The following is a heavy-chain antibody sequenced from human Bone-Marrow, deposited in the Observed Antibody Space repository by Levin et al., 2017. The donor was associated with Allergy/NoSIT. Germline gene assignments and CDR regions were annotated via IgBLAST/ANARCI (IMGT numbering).Heavy chain of an antibody. Sequence: PGASVKVSCAASGFTFRSSAMTWVRQAPGKGLEWVSVISDDATYKFYADSVKGRFSISRDNDKNIVHLQMDGLRVEDTALYYCARGGLYWGYSFDIWGQGTMVTVSS. J-gene: IGHJ3*02. CDR1: GFTFRSSA. V-gene: IGHV3-23*01. CDR2: ISDDATYK. CDR3: ARGGLYWGYSFDI. D-gene: IGHD3-22*01.